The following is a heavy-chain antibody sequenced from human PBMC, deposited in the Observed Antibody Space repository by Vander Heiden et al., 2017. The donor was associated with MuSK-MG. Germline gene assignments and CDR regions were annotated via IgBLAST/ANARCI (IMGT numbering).Heavy chain of an antibody. CDR2: INHSGST. J-gene: IGHJ5*02. CDR3: ARAGVNWFDP. Sequence: QVQLQQWGAGLLKPSETLSLTCAVYGGSFSGYYWSWIRQPPGKGLEWIGEINHSGSTNDNPSLKSRVTISVDTSKNQFSLKMSSVTAADTAVYYCARAGVNWFDPWGQGTLVTVSS. V-gene: IGHV4-34*01. CDR1: GGSFSGYY.